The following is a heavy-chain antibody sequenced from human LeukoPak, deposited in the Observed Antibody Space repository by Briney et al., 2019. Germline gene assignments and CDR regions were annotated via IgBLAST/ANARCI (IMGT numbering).Heavy chain of an antibody. Sequence: GGSLRLSCAASGFTFSRYWMTWVRQAPGKGLEWVATIKQDGSEKYYVDSVKGRFTISRENAKNSLYLQMNSLRAEDTAVYYCARINFYSGGWPAFDYWGQGTLVTVSS. J-gene: IGHJ4*02. CDR1: GFTFSRYW. CDR2: IKQDGSEK. V-gene: IGHV3-7*01. CDR3: ARINFYSGGWPAFDY. D-gene: IGHD6-19*01.